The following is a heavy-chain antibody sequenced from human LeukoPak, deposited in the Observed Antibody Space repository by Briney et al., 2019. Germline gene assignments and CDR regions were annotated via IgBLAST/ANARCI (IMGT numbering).Heavy chain of an antibody. Sequence: SETLSLTCTVSGGSISSYYWSWIRQPAGKGLEWIGRIYTSGSTNYNPSLKSRVIILIDTSKNHFSLTLSSVTAADTAVYYCARGEAVEWYFDLWGRGTLVTVSS. V-gene: IGHV4-4*07. CDR2: IYTSGST. CDR3: ARGEAVEWYFDL. D-gene: IGHD6-19*01. J-gene: IGHJ2*01. CDR1: GGSISSYY.